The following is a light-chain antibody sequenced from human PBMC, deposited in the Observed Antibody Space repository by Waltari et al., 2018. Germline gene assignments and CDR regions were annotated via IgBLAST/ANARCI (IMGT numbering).Light chain of an antibody. J-gene: IGLJ3*02. V-gene: IGLV2-23*02. CDR1: SHHIGSSNL. CDR3: CSYAGSNSWV. CDR2: EVY. Sequence: QSALIQPASVSGYPGQSIPLPCTGTSHHIGSSNLLPWYKQYPGTAPKVMIYEVYKLPSGVSNRFSGSKSGNTASLTISGLQAEDETDYYCCSYAGSNSWVFGGGTKVTVL.